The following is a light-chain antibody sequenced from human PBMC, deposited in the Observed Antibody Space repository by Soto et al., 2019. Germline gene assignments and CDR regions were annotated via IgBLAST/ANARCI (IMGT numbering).Light chain of an antibody. Sequence: EIVMTQSPATLSVSPGERVTLSCRASQSIADNLAWFQQKSGQAPRLLIHGAFKSATGVPGRFTGSGSGTEFTLTISSLQSEDSAVYYCQQYHNWPPQYTFGQGTKLQIK. V-gene: IGKV3-15*01. CDR3: QQYHNWPPQYT. CDR1: QSIADN. J-gene: IGKJ2*01. CDR2: GAF.